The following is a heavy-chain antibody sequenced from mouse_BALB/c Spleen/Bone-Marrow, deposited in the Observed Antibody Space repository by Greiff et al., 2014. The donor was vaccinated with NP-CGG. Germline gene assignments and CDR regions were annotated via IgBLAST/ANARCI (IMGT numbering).Heavy chain of an antibody. Sequence: VQLKESGPGLVKPSQSPSLTCPVTGYSITSGYYWNWIRQFPGDKLEWMGYISYDGSNNYNPSLKNRISITRDTSKNQFFLKLNSVTTEDTATYYCARGGYDGRGFAYWGQGTLVTVSA. V-gene: IGHV3-6*02. CDR3: ARGGYDGRGFAY. J-gene: IGHJ3*01. CDR1: GYSITSGYY. CDR2: ISYDGSN. D-gene: IGHD2-14*01.